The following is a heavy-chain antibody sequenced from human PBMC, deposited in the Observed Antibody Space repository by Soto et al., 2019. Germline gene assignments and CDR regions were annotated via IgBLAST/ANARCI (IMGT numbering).Heavy chain of an antibody. D-gene: IGHD3-16*01. J-gene: IGHJ5*02. CDR3: ARLPFPWGWFDP. CDR2: ISGSGRTR. V-gene: IGHV3-11*01. Sequence: QVQLVESGGGLVKPGGSLRLSCAASGIVFSDYMSWVRQAPGKGLEWLSYISGSGRTRYSADSVQGRFTISRDNATNSLYLQMNNVRTEDTAVYYCARLPFPWGWFDPWGQGPLVTVSS. CDR1: GIVFSDY.